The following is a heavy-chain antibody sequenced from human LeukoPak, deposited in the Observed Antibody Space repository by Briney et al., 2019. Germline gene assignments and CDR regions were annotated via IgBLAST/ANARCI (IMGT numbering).Heavy chain of an antibody. D-gene: IGHD5-12*01. CDR3: ARVGYGSDGFDP. Sequence: GESLQISCKGSGYRFTSYWISWVRQVPGKGLEWMGRIDPSDSYTNYSPSFQGHVTISADKSISTAYLQWSSLKASDTAMYYCARVGYGSDGFDPWGQGTLVTVSS. J-gene: IGHJ5*02. V-gene: IGHV5-10-1*01. CDR1: GYRFTSYW. CDR2: IDPSDSYT.